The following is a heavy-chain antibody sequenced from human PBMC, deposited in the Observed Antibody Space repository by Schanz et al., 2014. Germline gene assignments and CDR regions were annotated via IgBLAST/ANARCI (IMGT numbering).Heavy chain of an antibody. J-gene: IGHJ4*02. CDR2: ISPLLGVA. V-gene: IGHV1-69*04. CDR1: GGTFVTFF. Sequence: QVPLVQSGAEVKEPGSSVKVSCKPSGGTFVTFFFTWLRQAPGQGPQWMGRISPLLGVANYAQEFQGRLTITADAATSTAYMELSSLRSKYAAVYYCATGSGGTCHAKPVVDNWGQGTLVTVSS. CDR3: ATGSGGTCHAKPVVDN. D-gene: IGHD2-15*01.